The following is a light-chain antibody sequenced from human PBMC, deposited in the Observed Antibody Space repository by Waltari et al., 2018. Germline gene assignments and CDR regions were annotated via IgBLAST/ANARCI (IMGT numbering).Light chain of an antibody. J-gene: IGLJ3*02. CDR2: KAS. CDR1: ALPRQY. Sequence: YELTQPPSVSVSPGQTARITCSGDALPRQYAYWYQQKPGQAPVLLIFKASERPSGIPERFSGSNSGTTVTLTISEVQAEDESDYYCQSADKSGAYRVFGGGTKLTVL. CDR3: QSADKSGAYRV. V-gene: IGLV3-25*03.